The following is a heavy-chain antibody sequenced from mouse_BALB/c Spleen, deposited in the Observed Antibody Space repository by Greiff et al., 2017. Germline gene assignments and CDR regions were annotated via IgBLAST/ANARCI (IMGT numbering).Heavy chain of an antibody. CDR1: GFHIQDYY. CDR2: IDPENGDT. J-gene: IGHJ2*01. Sequence: VQLQQSGAELVRSGASVKLSCTASGFHIQDYYMHWVKQWPEQGLEWIGWIDPENGDTEYAPKFQGKATMTADTSSNTAYLQLSSLTSEDTAVYYGNACGRNYFPFDYWGQGTALTVAS. CDR3: NACGRNYFPFDY. V-gene: IGHV14-4*02. D-gene: IGHD2-1*01.